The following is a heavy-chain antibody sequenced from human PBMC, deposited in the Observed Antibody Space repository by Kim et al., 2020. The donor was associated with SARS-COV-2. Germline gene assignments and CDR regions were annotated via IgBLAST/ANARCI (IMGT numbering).Heavy chain of an antibody. CDR3: ARVRYYDSSGYFAAFDI. D-gene: IGHD3-22*01. CDR2: ISAYNGNT. CDR1: GYTFTSYG. Sequence: ASVKVSCKASGYTFTSYGISWVRQAPGQGLEWMGWISAYNGNTNYAQKLQGRVTMTTDTSTSTAYMELRSLRSDDTAVYYCARVRYYDSSGYFAAFDIWGQGTMVTVSS. J-gene: IGHJ3*02. V-gene: IGHV1-18*04.